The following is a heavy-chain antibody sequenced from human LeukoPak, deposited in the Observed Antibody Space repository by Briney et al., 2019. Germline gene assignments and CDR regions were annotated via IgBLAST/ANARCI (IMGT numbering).Heavy chain of an antibody. D-gene: IGHD6-19*01. Sequence: PGRSLRLSCAASGFTFSSHGMHWVRQAPGKGLEWVAVISYDGSNKYYADSVKGRFTISRDNSKNTLYLQMNSLRAEDTAVYYCAKDYLIAVAGTFEYWGQGTLVTVSS. J-gene: IGHJ4*02. CDR3: AKDYLIAVAGTFEY. CDR2: ISYDGSNK. V-gene: IGHV3-30*18. CDR1: GFTFSSHG.